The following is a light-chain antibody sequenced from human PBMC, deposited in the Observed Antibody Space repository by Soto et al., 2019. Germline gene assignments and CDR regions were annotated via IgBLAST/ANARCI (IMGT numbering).Light chain of an antibody. CDR2: DAS. CDR3: QQYDHLIT. CDR1: QGIRNS. V-gene: IGKV1-33*01. Sequence: DIQMTQSPSSLSASVGDRVTITCQATQGIRNSLNWYQQKPGKAPKLLIYDASNLETGVPSRFSGSGSGTDFTFTISSLQPEDIATYYCQQYDHLITFGQGTRLEIK. J-gene: IGKJ5*01.